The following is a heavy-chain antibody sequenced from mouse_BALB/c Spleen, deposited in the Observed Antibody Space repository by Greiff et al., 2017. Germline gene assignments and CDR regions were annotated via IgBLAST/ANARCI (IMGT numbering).Heavy chain of an antibody. CDR2: IYPGDGDT. J-gene: IGHJ2*01. D-gene: IGHD1-1*02. V-gene: IGHV1-87*01. CDR1: GYTFTSYW. Sequence: QVQLKESGAELARPGASVKLSCKASGYTFTSYWMQWVKQRPGQGLEWIGAIYPGDGDTRYTQKFKGKATLTADKSSSTAYMQLSSLASEDSAVYYCARGGNYGYFDYWGQGTTLTVSS. CDR3: ARGGNYGYFDY.